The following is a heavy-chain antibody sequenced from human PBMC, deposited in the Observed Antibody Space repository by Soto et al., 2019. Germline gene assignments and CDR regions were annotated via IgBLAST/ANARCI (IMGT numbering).Heavy chain of an antibody. CDR1: GGTFSSYA. CDR3: AREDYYDRGEDY. V-gene: IGHV1-69*13. J-gene: IGHJ4*02. D-gene: IGHD3-22*01. CDR2: IIPIFGTA. Sequence: ASVKVSCKASGGTFSSYAISWVRQAPGQGLEWMGGIIPIFGTANYAQKFQGRVTITADESTSTAYMELSSLRSEDTAVYYCAREDYYDRGEDYWGQGTLVTVSS.